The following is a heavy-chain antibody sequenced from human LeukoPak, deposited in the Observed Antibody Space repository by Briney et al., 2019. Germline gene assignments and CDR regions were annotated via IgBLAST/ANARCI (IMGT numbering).Heavy chain of an antibody. J-gene: IGHJ3*02. D-gene: IGHD6-19*01. V-gene: IGHV3-21*01. CDR2: ISSSSSYI. CDR3: ARDVGSGWYGNAFDI. Sequence: GGSLRLSCAASGFTFSSYSMNWVRQAPGKGLEWVSSISSSSSYIYYADSVKGRFTISRDNAKNSLYLRMNSLRAEDTAVYYCARDVGSGWYGNAFDIWGQGTMVTVSS. CDR1: GFTFSSYS.